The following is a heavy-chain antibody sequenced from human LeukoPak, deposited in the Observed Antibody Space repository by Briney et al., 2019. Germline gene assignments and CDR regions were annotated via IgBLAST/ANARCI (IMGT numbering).Heavy chain of an antibody. CDR2: ISDSGVST. CDR1: GFTFSRYV. V-gene: IGHV3-23*01. Sequence: GGSLRLSCAASGFTFSRYVINWVRQAPGKGLEWVSAISDSGVSTYYADSVKGRFTISRDNSKNTLYLQMSSLRAEDTAVYYCAKEGTTAGRPSKRYYFDYWGQGTLVTVSS. CDR3: AKEGTTAGRPSKRYYFDY. D-gene: IGHD6-13*01. J-gene: IGHJ4*02.